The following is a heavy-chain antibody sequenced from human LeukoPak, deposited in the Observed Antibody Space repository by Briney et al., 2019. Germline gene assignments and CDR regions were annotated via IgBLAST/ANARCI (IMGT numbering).Heavy chain of an antibody. CDR1: GFSFTTYW. V-gene: IGHV5-51*01. CDR2: IYPGDYDT. D-gene: IGHD3-22*01. CDR3: ARTYYYDSSGYYYSY. J-gene: IGHJ4*02. Sequence: GESLQISSHTAGFSFTTYWIGCGRQMPEKGLEWMGIIYPGDYDTRYSPSFQGQVTISVDKSISTAYLQWSSLKASDTAMYYCARTYYYDSSGYYYSYWGQGTLVTVSS.